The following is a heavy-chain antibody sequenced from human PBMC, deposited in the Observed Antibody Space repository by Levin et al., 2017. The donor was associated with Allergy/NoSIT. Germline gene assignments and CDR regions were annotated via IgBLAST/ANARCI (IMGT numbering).Heavy chain of an antibody. Sequence: SETLSLTCTVSGGSVSSGSYYWSWIRQPPGKGLEWIGYIYYSGSTNYNPSLKSRVTISVDTSKNQFSLKLSSVTAADTAVYYCARLVAGYGDYFYFDYWGQGTLVTVSS. CDR1: GGSVSSGSYY. J-gene: IGHJ4*02. CDR2: IYYSGST. V-gene: IGHV4-61*01. D-gene: IGHD4-17*01. CDR3: ARLVAGYGDYFYFDY.